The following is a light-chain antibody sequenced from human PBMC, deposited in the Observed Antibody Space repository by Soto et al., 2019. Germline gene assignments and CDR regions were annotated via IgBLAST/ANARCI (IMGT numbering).Light chain of an antibody. J-gene: IGKJ5*01. CDR2: AAS. V-gene: IGKV1-9*01. Sequence: DIQLTQSPSFLSASVGDRVTITCRASQDISSYLAWYQQKPGKAPKLLIYAASTLQSGVPSRFSGSGSGTEFTLTISSLQPEDFATYYCQQLITFGQGTRLEIK. CDR1: QDISSY. CDR3: QQLIT.